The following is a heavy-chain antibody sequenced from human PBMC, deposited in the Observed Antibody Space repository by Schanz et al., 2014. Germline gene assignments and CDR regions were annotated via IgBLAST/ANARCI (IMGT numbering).Heavy chain of an antibody. CDR1: GFSFSSYA. V-gene: IGHV3-23*01. Sequence: EVQLMESGGGLVKPGGSLRLSCAASGFSFSSYAMGWVRQARGKGLEWVSAISGSGGSTYYADSVKGRFTISRDNSKNTLYLQLGSLSAEDTAVYFCARDNRYYLFDYWGQGALVTVSS. CDR3: ARDNRYYLFDY. D-gene: IGHD3-16*02. J-gene: IGHJ4*02. CDR2: ISGSGGST.